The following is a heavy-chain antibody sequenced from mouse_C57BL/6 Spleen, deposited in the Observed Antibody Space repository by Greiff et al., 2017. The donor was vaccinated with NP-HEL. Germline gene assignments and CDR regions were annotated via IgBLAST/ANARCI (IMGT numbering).Heavy chain of an antibody. V-gene: IGHV1-80*01. CDR2: IYPGDGDT. D-gene: IGHD1-1*01. Sequence: VQLQQSGAELVKPGASVKISCKASGYAFSSYWMNWVKQRPGKGLEWIGQIYPGDGDTNYNGKFKGKATLTADKSSSTAYMQLSSLTSEDSAVYFCARWGTTVVATGDYWGQGTTLTVSS. CDR1: GYAFSSYW. J-gene: IGHJ2*01. CDR3: ARWGTTVVATGDY.